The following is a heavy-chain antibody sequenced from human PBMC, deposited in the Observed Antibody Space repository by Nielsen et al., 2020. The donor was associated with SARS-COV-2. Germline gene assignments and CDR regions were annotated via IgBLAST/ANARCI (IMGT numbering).Heavy chain of an antibody. V-gene: IGHV3-33*01. J-gene: IGHJ6*02. Sequence: GESLKISCAASGFTFSSYGMHWVRQAPGKGLEWVAVIWYDGSNKYYADSVKGRLTISRDNARNSVYLQMNSLGAEDTAVYYCARTGRNMVNYYGMDVWGQGTTVTVSS. CDR3: ARTGRNMVNYYGMDV. D-gene: IGHD5-18*01. CDR2: IWYDGSNK. CDR1: GFTFSSYG.